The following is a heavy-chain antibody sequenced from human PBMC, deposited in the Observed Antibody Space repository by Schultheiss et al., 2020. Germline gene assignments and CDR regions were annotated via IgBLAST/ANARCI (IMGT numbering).Heavy chain of an antibody. CDR1: GGSISSSSYY. D-gene: IGHD3-16*01. V-gene: IGHV4-61*05. Sequence: SETLSLTCTVSGGSISSSSYYWGWIRQPPGKGLEWIGYIYYSGSTNYNPSLKSRVTMSVDTSKNQFSLKLSSVTAADTAVYYCARLMKGGMYYFDYWGQGTLVTVSS. J-gene: IGHJ4*02. CDR2: IYYSGST. CDR3: ARLMKGGMYYFDY.